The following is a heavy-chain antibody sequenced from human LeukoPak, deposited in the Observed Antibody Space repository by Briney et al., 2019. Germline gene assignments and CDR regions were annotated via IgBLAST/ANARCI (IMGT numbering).Heavy chain of an antibody. D-gene: IGHD3-10*01. Sequence: GGSLRLSCAASGFTFSSYSMNWVRQAPGKGLEWVSSISSSSSYIYYADSVKGRFTISRDNAKNSLYLQMNSLRAEDTAVYYCAKGQSITMVRGVIIKESNYYYMDVWGKGTTVTIPS. J-gene: IGHJ6*03. CDR3: AKGQSITMVRGVIIKESNYYYMDV. CDR1: GFTFSSYS. V-gene: IGHV3-21*04. CDR2: ISSSSSYI.